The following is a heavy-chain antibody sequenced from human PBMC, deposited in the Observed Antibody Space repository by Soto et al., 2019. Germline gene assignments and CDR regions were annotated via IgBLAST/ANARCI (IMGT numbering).Heavy chain of an antibody. CDR1: VGTFRTAA. D-gene: IGHD2-8*01. CDR2: IMPVFRTP. V-gene: IGHV1-69*12. CDR3: ARDNDRPQLGGNYYYILDV. Sequence: QVQLEQSGAEVKKPGSSVKVSCKASVGTFRTAAISWVRQAPGQGLEWMGGIMPVFRTPDYAQKFQGRVTNTADESTYTAYIELSCLSSDDTAVYYCARDNDRPQLGGNYYYILDVWGQGTTITVSS. J-gene: IGHJ6*02.